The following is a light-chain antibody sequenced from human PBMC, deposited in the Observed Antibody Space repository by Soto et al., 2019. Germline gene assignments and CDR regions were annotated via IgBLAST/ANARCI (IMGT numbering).Light chain of an antibody. J-gene: IGKJ5*01. CDR1: QSVSTY. CDR2: DAS. V-gene: IGKV3-11*01. Sequence: EIVLPQSPATLSLSPGERATLSCRASQSVSTYLAWYHQKPGQAPRLLIYDASKRATGIPARFSRSGSGTDFTLTISSLEPEDFAVYYWQQRSNWLITFGQGTLLESK. CDR3: QQRSNWLIT.